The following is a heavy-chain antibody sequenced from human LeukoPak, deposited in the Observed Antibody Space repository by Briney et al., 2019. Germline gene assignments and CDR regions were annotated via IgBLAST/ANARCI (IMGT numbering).Heavy chain of an antibody. CDR3: AKDSSTTSGSQGGIQH. V-gene: IGHV3-43*01. CDR1: GFTFDDYT. D-gene: IGHD2-2*01. Sequence: GGSLRLSCAASGFTFDDYTMHWVRRAPGKGLEWVSLINWDGGDTYYADSVKGRFTISRDNSKNSLYPQMNSLRTEDTALYYCAKDSSTTSGSQGGIQHWGQGTQVTVSS. J-gene: IGHJ1*01. CDR2: INWDGGDT.